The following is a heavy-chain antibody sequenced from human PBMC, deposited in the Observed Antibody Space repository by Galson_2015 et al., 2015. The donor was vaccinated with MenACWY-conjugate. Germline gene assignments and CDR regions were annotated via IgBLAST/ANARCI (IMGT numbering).Heavy chain of an antibody. CDR2: IKADGSFS. CDR3: ARDNNWSFDS. V-gene: IGHV3-74*01. D-gene: IGHD1-1*01. CDR1: GFTFNNYW. Sequence: SLRLSCAASGFTFNNYWMHWVRHPPGKELEWISYIKADGSFSNYADSVKGRFTISTDNAENMVYLQMDGLGDEDTAVYFCARDNNWSFDSWGQGTLVTVSS. J-gene: IGHJ4*02.